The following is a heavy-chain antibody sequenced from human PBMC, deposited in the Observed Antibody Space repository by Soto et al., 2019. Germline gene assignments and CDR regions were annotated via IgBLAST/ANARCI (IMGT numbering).Heavy chain of an antibody. CDR1: GGTFSSYA. Sequence: QVQLVQSGAEVKKPGSSVKVSCKASGGTFSSYAISWVRQAPGQGLEWMGGIIPIFGTANYAQKFQGRVTSVGDENYDEQFQSRGTITADESTSTAYMELRSLRSEDAAVYYCARGMQPHYRDYYCGMDVWGQGTTVTVSS. CDR2: IIPIFGTA. CDR3: ARGMQPHYRDYYCGMDV. V-gene: IGHV1-69*12. J-gene: IGHJ6*02. D-gene: IGHD3-10*01.